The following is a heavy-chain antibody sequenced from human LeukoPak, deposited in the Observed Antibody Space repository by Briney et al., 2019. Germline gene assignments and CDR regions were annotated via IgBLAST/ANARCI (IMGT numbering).Heavy chain of an antibody. J-gene: IGHJ5*02. Sequence: GGSLRLSCATSGFTFSSYPMSWVRQAPGKGLEWVASIKEDGSEKYYVDSVKGRFTISRDNAKSSLYVQMNSLRAEDTAVYYCARGAYAPGPWGQGTLVTVTS. D-gene: IGHD2-2*01. V-gene: IGHV3-7*01. CDR1: GFTFSSYP. CDR2: IKEDGSEK. CDR3: ARGAYAPGP.